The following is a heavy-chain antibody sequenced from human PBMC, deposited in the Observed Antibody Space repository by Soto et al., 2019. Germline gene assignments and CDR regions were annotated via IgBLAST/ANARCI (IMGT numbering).Heavy chain of an antibody. V-gene: IGHV3-13*05. CDR2: ISAAGDP. CDR1: GFTFRNYD. Sequence: EVQLVESGGGLVQPGGSLRLSCEASGFTFRNYDMHYVRQGTGKGLEWVSGISAAGDPDYADYVEGRFTISRENAQNSFFLQMNSLRVGDTAVYYCARTDIDFYGLDVWGQGTTVIVSS. CDR3: ARTDIDFYGLDV. J-gene: IGHJ6*02.